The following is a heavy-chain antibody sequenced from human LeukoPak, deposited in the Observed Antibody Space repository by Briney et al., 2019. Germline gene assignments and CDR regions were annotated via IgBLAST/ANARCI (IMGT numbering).Heavy chain of an antibody. CDR2: IYYSGST. CDR1: GGSISSSSYY. D-gene: IGHD1-26*01. Sequence: SETLSLTCTVSGGSISSSSYYRGWIRQPPGKGLEWIGSIYYSGSTYYNPSLKSRVTISVDTSKNQFSLKLSSVTAADTAVYYCARPKTSGSWEYYFDYWGQGTLVTVSS. J-gene: IGHJ4*02. CDR3: ARPKTSGSWEYYFDY. V-gene: IGHV4-39*01.